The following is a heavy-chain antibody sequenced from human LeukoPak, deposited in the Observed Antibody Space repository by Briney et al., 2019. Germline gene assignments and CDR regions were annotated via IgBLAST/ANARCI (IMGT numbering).Heavy chain of an antibody. J-gene: IGHJ3*02. Sequence: ASLKLSCTASGYTFTGYYMHWVRQAPGPGLEWIGWINTISGGTNYAQKFQGRVTMTRDTSISTAYMELSSLRSEDTAIYYCARIRDGYNDAYDIWGQGTVVTVPS. D-gene: IGHD5-24*01. CDR2: INTISGGT. CDR3: ARIRDGYNDAYDI. V-gene: IGHV1-2*02. CDR1: GYTFTGYY.